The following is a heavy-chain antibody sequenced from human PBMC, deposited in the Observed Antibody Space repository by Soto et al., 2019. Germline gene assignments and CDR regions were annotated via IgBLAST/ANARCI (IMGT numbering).Heavy chain of an antibody. V-gene: IGHV6-1*01. CDR3: ARRINSAIHF. Sequence: SETLSLTCAISGDSISRSSVAWNGIRQSPSRGLEWLGRTFYRSKWYNNYAASVSSRITINADTSKNQFSLQLASVTSEDTAVYFCARRINSAIHFCGQGTMLTLS. J-gene: IGHJ3*01. D-gene: IGHD1-1*01. CDR1: GDSISRSSVA. CDR2: TFYRSKWYN.